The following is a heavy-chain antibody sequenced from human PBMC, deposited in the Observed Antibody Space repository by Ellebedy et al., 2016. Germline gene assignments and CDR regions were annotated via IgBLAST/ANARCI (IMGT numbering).Heavy chain of an antibody. CDR2: ISGSGNNI. CDR1: GFTCSDYY. Sequence: GGSLRLSCAASGFTCSDYYMSWVRLAPGKGLEWVSYISGSGNNIYYTDSVKGRFTISRDNAKNSLYLQMNSLRAEDTAVYFCARDRIRNFDLLSPMDVWGKGTTVTVSS. D-gene: IGHD3-9*01. CDR3: ARDRIRNFDLLSPMDV. V-gene: IGHV3-11*01. J-gene: IGHJ6*03.